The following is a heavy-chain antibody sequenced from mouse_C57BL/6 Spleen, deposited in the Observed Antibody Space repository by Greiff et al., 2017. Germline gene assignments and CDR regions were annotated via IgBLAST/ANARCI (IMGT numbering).Heavy chain of an antibody. V-gene: IGHV3-6*01. CDR2: ISYDGSN. J-gene: IGHJ3*01. CDR1: GYSITSGYY. Sequence: EVKLQESGPGLVKPSQSLSLTCSVTGYSITSGYYWNWIRQFPGNKLEWMGYISYDGSNNYNPSLKNRISITRDTSKNQFFLKLNSVTTEDTATYYCASDYAFAYWGQGTLVTVSA. D-gene: IGHD2-12*01. CDR3: ASDYAFAY.